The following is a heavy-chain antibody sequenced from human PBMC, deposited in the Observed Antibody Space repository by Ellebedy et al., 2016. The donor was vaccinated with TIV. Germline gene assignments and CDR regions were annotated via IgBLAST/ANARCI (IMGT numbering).Heavy chain of an antibody. CDR2: ISGGGDRT. J-gene: IGHJ4*02. D-gene: IGHD3-22*01. CDR3: AKGTSSGFNYDRVGCEY. Sequence: GGSLRLSCAASGFTFSSFAMHWVRQAPGKGLEWLSVISGGGDRTYHADSVKGWLTITRDNSKNTLYLQVDRLTAEDTAVYYCAKGTSSGFNYDRVGCEYWGQGTLVTVSS. CDR1: GFTFSSFA. V-gene: IGHV3-23*01.